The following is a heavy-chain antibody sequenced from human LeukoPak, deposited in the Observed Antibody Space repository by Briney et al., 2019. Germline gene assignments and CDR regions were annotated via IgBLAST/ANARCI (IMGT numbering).Heavy chain of an antibody. D-gene: IGHD3-3*01. CDR3: ARGSYYDFWSGYYYYYYXXXX. CDR1: GGSIRSYY. J-gene: IGHJ6*03. Sequence: SETLSLTCTVSGGSIRSYYWGWIRQPPGKGLEWIGSIYYSGSTYYNPSLKSRVTISVDTSKNQFSLKLSSVTAADTAVYYCARGSYYDFWSGYYYYYYXXXXWGXXXTXTVSS. CDR2: IYYSGST. V-gene: IGHV4-39*07.